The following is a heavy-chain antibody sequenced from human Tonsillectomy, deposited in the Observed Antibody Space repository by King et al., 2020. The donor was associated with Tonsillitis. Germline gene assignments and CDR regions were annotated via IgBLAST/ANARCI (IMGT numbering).Heavy chain of an antibody. V-gene: IGHV1-2*04. CDR3: ARDRANYYGSGTYYFDAFDI. CDR1: GYTFTGYY. J-gene: IGHJ3*02. CDR2: INPNSGVT. D-gene: IGHD3-10*01. Sequence: VQLVESGAEVKKPGASVKVSCKTSGYTFTGYYMHWVRQAPGQGLEWMGWINPNSGVTNFAQKFQGWVTMTRDTSISTAYMELSRLRSDDTAVYYCARDRANYYGSGTYYFDAFDIWGQGTMVTVSS.